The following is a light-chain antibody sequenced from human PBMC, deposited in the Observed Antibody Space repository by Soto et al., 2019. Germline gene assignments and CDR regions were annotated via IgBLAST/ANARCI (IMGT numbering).Light chain of an antibody. CDR3: QQYGSSPRA. Sequence: EIVLTQSPDTLSLSPGERATLSCRASQTVTSSYLAWYQQKPGRAPRLLIHGASSRATGIPDRFSGSGSGTDFTLTISRLEPEEFAVYYCQQYGSSPRAVGQGTKVDIK. CDR2: GAS. V-gene: IGKV3-20*01. CDR1: QTVTSSY. J-gene: IGKJ1*01.